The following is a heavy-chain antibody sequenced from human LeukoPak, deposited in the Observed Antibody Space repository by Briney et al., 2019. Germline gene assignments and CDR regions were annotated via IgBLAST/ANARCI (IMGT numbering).Heavy chain of an antibody. V-gene: IGHV4-59*01. CDR3: ARAGQYSSNPVEY. CDR1: GGSISTYY. Sequence: SETLSLTCTVSGGSISTYYWSWIRQSPGRGLEWIGYIHNSGTTNYNPSLKSRVTFSVDTSNNQFSLKLSSVTAADTAVYYCARAGQYSSNPVEYWGQGTPVTVSS. CDR2: IHNSGTT. D-gene: IGHD6-13*01. J-gene: IGHJ4*02.